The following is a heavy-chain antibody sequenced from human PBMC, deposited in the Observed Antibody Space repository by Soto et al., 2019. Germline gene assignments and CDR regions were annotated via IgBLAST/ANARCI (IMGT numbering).Heavy chain of an antibody. CDR2: IVVGSGNT. CDR1: GFTFTISA. D-gene: IGHD5-12*01. J-gene: IGHJ4*02. V-gene: IGHV1-58*01. Sequence: SVKVSCKASGFTFTISAVQWVRQARGQRLEWIGWIVVGSGNTNYAQKFQERVTITRDMSTSTAYMELSSLRSEDTAVYYCAADGGYDSPFDYWGQGTLVTVSS. CDR3: AADGGYDSPFDY.